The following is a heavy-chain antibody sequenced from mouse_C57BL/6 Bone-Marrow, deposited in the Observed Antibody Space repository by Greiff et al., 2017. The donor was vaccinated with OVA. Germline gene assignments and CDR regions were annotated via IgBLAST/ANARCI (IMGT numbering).Heavy chain of an antibody. J-gene: IGHJ4*01. D-gene: IGHD2-12*01. V-gene: IGHV1-81*01. CDR2: IYPRSGNT. CDR3: ARWAYDTGYAMDY. Sequence: VQLQESGAELARPGASVKLSCKASGYTFTSYGISWVKQSTGQGLEWIGEIYPRSGNTYYNEKFKGKATLTADKSSSTAYMELRSLTSEDSAVYFCARWAYDTGYAMDYWGQGTSVTVSS. CDR1: GYTFTSYG.